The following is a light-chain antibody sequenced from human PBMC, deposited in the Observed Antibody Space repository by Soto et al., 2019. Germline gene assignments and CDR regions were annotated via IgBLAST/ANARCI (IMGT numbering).Light chain of an antibody. CDR2: GAS. CDR1: QSVSSSY. V-gene: IGKV3-20*01. Sequence: EIVLTQSPGTLSLSPGERATLSCRASQSVSSSYLAWYQQKPGQAPRLLIYGASSRATGIPDRFSGSESGTDFTLTISRLEPEDFAVYYCQQYGSSITWTFGQGTKVEIK. CDR3: QQYGSSITWT. J-gene: IGKJ1*01.